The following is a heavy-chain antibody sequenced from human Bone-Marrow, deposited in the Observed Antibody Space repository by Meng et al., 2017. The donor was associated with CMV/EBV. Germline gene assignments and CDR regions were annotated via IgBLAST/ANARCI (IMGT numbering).Heavy chain of an antibody. D-gene: IGHD6-19*01. CDR3: AKGGQWLITA. CDR2: ISRDGRAA. V-gene: IGHV3-43*01. J-gene: IGHJ5*02. Sequence: GGSLRLSCAASGFTFDDYTMHWVRQAPGKALEWVSLISRDGRAAYYGDSVKGRFTISRDNSKNSFFLQMNSLRSEDTALYYCAKGGQWLITAWGQGPRVTGSS. CDR1: GFTFDDYT.